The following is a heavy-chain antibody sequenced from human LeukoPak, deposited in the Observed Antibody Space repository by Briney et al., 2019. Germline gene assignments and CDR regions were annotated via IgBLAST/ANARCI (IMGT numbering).Heavy chain of an antibody. CDR2: ISSSGSTI. CDR3: ARGPFPYYYDSSGYRKRAFDI. CDR1: GFTFSSYE. Sequence: PGGSLRLPCAASGFTFSSYEMNWVRQAPGKGLEWVSYISSSGSTIYYADSVKGRFTISRDNAKNSLFLQMNSLRAEDTAAYYCARGPFPYYYDSSGYRKRAFDIWGQGTMVTVSS. V-gene: IGHV3-48*03. J-gene: IGHJ3*02. D-gene: IGHD3-22*01.